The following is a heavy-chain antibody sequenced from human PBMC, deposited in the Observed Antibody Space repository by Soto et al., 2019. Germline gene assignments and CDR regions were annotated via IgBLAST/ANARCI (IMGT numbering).Heavy chain of an antibody. J-gene: IGHJ4*02. D-gene: IGHD3-3*01. Sequence: GGSLRLSCAASGFTFSSYAMHWVRQAPGKGLERVAVISYDGSNKYYADSVKGRFTISRDNSKNTLYLQMNSLRAEDTAVYYCARGHQYDSWSGPTEPLDYWGQGTLVTVSS. CDR1: GFTFSSYA. CDR2: ISYDGSNK. V-gene: IGHV3-30-3*01. CDR3: ARGHQYDSWSGPTEPLDY.